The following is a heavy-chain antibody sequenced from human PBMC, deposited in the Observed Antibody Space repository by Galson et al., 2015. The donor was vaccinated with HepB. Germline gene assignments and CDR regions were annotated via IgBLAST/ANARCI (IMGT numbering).Heavy chain of an antibody. J-gene: IGHJ4*02. D-gene: IGHD3-10*01. Sequence: SLRLSCAASGFTFSSYAMHWVRQAPGKGLEWVAVISYDGSNKYYADSVKGRFTISRDNSKNTLYLQMNSLRAEDTAVYYCARGVTMVRGATYFDYWGQGTLVTVSS. CDR2: ISYDGSNK. CDR3: ARGVTMVRGATYFDY. V-gene: IGHV3-30-3*01. CDR1: GFTFSSYA.